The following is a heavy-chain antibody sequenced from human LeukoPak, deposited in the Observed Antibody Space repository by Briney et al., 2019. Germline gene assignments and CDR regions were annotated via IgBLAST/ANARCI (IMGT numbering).Heavy chain of an antibody. CDR1: GFTFSDFW. CDR3: AKIPSWYGYYYFDY. D-gene: IGHD6-13*01. CDR2: ISYDGSNK. J-gene: IGHJ4*02. Sequence: GGSLRLSCAGSGFTFSDFWMTWVRQTPGKGLEWVAVISYDGSNKYYADSVKGRFTISRDNSKNTLYLQMNSLRAEDTAVYYCAKIPSWYGYYYFDYWGQGTLVTVSS. V-gene: IGHV3-30*18.